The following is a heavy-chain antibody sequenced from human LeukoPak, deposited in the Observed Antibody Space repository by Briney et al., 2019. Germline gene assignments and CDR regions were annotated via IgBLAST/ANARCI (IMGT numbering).Heavy chain of an antibody. Sequence: GGSLRLSCAASGFTFSSYEMNWVRQAPGKGLEWVSYISSSGSTIYYADSVKGRFTISRDNAKNSLYLQMNSLRAEDTAVYYCARDQNSRGERYGPWGQGTNVAVSS. V-gene: IGHV3-48*03. CDR1: GFTFSSYE. D-gene: IGHD5-18*01. CDR2: ISSSGSTI. CDR3: ARDQNSRGERYGP. J-gene: IGHJ4*02.